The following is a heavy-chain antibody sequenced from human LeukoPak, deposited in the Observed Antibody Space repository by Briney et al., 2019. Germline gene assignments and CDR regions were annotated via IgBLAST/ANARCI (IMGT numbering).Heavy chain of an antibody. D-gene: IGHD3-10*01. Sequence: PSQTLSLTCTVSGGSISSGDYYWSWIRQPPGKGLEWIGYIYYSGSTYYNPSLKSRVTISVDTSKNQFSLKLSSVTAADTAVYYCARDGDYCGSGSYSSWGQGTLVTVSS. CDR1: GGSISSGDYY. CDR3: ARDGDYCGSGSYSS. J-gene: IGHJ4*02. V-gene: IGHV4-30-4*01. CDR2: IYYSGST.